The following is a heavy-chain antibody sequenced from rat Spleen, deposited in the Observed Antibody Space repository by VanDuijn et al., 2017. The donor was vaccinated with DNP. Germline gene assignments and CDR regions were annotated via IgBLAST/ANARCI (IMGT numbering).Heavy chain of an antibody. Sequence: EVRLVESGGGLVQPGRSLKLSCAASGFTFSDYGMHWIRQAPTKGLEWVATISTSGGSTYYRYSVKGRFTISRDNAKSTLCLQMDSLRSEDTATYYCARVGDLHDGGDGDVLDAWGQGTSVTVSS. V-gene: IGHV5-19*01. J-gene: IGHJ4*01. CDR1: GFTFSDYG. CDR3: ARVGDLHDGGDGDVLDA. CDR2: ISTSGGST. D-gene: IGHD1-12*02.